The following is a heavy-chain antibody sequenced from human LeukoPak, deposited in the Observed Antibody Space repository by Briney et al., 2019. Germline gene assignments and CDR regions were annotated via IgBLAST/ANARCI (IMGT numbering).Heavy chain of an antibody. D-gene: IGHD3-16*01. CDR2: IWYDGSNK. Sequence: PGGSLRLSCAASGFTFSSYGMHWVRQAPGKRLEWVAVIWYDGSNKYYADSAKGRFTISRDNSKNTLYLQMNSLRAEDTAVYYCAKEYEGAFDIWGQGTMVTVSS. CDR1: GFTFSSYG. V-gene: IGHV3-33*06. CDR3: AKEYEGAFDI. J-gene: IGHJ3*02.